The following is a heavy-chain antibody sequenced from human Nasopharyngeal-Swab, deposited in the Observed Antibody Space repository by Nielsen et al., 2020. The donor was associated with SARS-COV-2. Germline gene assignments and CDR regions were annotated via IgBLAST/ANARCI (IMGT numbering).Heavy chain of an antibody. Sequence: GGSLRLSCKGSGYSFTSYWIAWVLQLPGKGLKWMVIIYPRDSDTRYSPSFQGQVTISADKSISTAYLQWSSLKASDTAMYYCVRPKGVATSFKYYFQYGMDVWGQGTMVTVPS. V-gene: IGHV5-51*01. CDR1: GYSFTSYW. D-gene: IGHD5-12*01. J-gene: IGHJ6*02. CDR2: IYPRDSDT. CDR3: VRPKGVATSFKYYFQYGMDV.